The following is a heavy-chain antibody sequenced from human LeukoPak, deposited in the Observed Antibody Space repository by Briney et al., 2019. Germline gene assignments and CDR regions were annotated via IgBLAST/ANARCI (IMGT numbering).Heavy chain of an antibody. D-gene: IGHD3-9*01. Sequence: GGSLRLSCATSGFTFSNYAVSWVRQAPGKGLEWVSSISGSGGTTYYADSVKGRFTISRDNSRTTLSLQMNSLRAEDTAIYYCAKTTHYDIFTGFDYWGQGTRVTVSS. J-gene: IGHJ4*02. CDR2: ISGSGGTT. V-gene: IGHV3-23*01. CDR3: AKTTHYDIFTGFDY. CDR1: GFTFSNYA.